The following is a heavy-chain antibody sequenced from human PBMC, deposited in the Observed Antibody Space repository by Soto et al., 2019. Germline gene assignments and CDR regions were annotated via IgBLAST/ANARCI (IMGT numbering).Heavy chain of an antibody. Sequence: SETLSLTCTVSDGSISSSSYNWGWIRQPPGKGLEWIGTIFYSGSTYYNPSLKSRVTISVDTSKNQFSLKLSSVTAADTAGYYCARRYGPGFDYWGQGTLDTVSS. CDR3: ARRYGPGFDY. CDR2: IFYSGST. J-gene: IGHJ4*02. D-gene: IGHD4-17*01. V-gene: IGHV4-39*07. CDR1: DGSISSSSYN.